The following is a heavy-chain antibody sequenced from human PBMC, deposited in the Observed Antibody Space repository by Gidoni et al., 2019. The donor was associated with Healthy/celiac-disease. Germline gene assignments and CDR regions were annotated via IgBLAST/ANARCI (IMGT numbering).Heavy chain of an antibody. CDR2: RWYDGSNK. J-gene: IGHJ6*02. Sequence: QVQLVESGGGVVQPGRSLRLSCAASGFTFSSYAMHWARLAPGKGLEWVAVRWYDGSNKYYADSVKGRFTISRDKSKNTLYLQMNSLRAEDTAVYYCARENIVVAPAAIRGVWEYYYYGMDVWGQGTTVTVSS. V-gene: IGHV3-33*01. CDR3: ARENIVVAPAAIRGVWEYYYYGMDV. CDR1: GFTFSSYA. D-gene: IGHD2-2*01.